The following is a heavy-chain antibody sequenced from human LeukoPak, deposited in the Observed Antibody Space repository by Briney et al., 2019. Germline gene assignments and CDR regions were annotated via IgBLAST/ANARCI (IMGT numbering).Heavy chain of an antibody. V-gene: IGHV4-4*09. J-gene: IGHJ4*02. D-gene: IGHD4-11*01. CDR3: ARQAATVTTLIYFDY. CDR1: GGSISSYY. CDR2: NYTSGST. Sequence: PSETLSLTCTVSGGSISSYYWSWIRQPPGKELEWIGYNYTSGSTNYNPSLKSRVTISVDTSKNQFSLKLSSVTAADTAVYYCARQAATVTTLIYFDYWGQGTLVTVSS.